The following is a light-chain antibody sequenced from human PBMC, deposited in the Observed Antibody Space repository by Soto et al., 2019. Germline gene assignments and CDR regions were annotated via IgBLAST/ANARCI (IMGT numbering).Light chain of an antibody. J-gene: IGLJ1*01. Sequence: QSDLTKPRSVSESPGQSVTISCTGTSSDVGGYDYLSWYQQHPGKAPKLLIYGVSERPSGVPDRFSGSKSGSTASLTISGLQAEDEADYYCCSYSDTYTYVFGTGTKVTVL. V-gene: IGLV2-11*01. CDR2: GVS. CDR3: CSYSDTYTYV. CDR1: SSDVGGYDY.